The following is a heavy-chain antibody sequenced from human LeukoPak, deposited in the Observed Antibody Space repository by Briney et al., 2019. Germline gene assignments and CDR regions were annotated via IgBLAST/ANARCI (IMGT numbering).Heavy chain of an antibody. V-gene: IGHV3-53*04. Sequence: GGSLRLSCAASGFTVSSNYMSWVRQAPEKGLEWVSVIYSGGSTYYADSVKGRFTLSRHNSKNTLYLQMNSLRAEDTAVYYCARGDDYGDIDYWGQGTLVTVSS. CDR1: GFTVSSNY. CDR2: IYSGGST. D-gene: IGHD4-17*01. CDR3: ARGDDYGDIDY. J-gene: IGHJ4*02.